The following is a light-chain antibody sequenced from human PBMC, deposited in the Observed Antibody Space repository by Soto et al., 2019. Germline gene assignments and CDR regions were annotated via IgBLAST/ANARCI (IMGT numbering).Light chain of an antibody. Sequence: EIVLTQSPCTLSLSPGERATLSCRASQSVGSNYLAWYQQKPGQAPRILIFAASSRATGIPDRFSGSGSGTDFTLTISRLEPEDFAVYYCQQYGSSSWTFGQGTKVDIK. CDR3: QQYGSSSWT. CDR1: QSVGSNY. J-gene: IGKJ1*01. CDR2: AAS. V-gene: IGKV3-20*01.